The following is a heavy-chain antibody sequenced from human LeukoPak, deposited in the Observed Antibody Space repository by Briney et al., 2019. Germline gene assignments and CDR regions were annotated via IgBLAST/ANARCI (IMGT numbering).Heavy chain of an antibody. J-gene: IGHJ4*02. CDR2: INAGNGNT. CDR3: ARDAASGSYYHFDY. CDR1: GYTFTRYA. D-gene: IGHD1-26*01. V-gene: IGHV1-3*01. Sequence: ASVKVSCKASGYTFTRYAMHWMRQAPGQRLEWMGWINAGNGNTKYSQKFQGRVTITRDTSASTAYMELSSLRSEDTAVYYCARDAASGSYYHFDYWGQGTLVTVSS.